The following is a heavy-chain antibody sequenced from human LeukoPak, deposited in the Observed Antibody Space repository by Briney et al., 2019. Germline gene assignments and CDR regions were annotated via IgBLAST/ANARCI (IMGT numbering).Heavy chain of an antibody. CDR2: IIPIFGTA. D-gene: IGHD4-17*01. J-gene: IGHJ4*02. CDR3: ARGGDTVTYLDY. CDR1: GGTFSSYA. Sequence: SVKVSCKASGGTFSSYAISWVGQAPGQGLEWMGGIIPIFGTANYAQKFQGRVTITADESTSTAYMELSSLRSEDTAVYYCARGGDTVTYLDYWGQGTLVTVSP. V-gene: IGHV1-69*13.